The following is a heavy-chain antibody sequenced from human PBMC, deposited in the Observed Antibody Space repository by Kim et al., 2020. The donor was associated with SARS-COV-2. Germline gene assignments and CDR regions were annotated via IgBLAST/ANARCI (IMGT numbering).Heavy chain of an antibody. J-gene: IGHJ6*02. Sequence: VMGRFTISRDNAKNSLNLQMNSLRAADTALYYCAKDGYYYGSGSYLGMDVWGQGTTVTVSS. D-gene: IGHD3-10*01. CDR3: AKDGYYYGSGSYLGMDV. V-gene: IGHV3-9*01.